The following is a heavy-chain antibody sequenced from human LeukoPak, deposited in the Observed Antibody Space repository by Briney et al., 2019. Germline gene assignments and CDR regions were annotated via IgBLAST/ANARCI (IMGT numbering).Heavy chain of an antibody. V-gene: IGHV3-15*04. CDR2: TVSEIDGGTT. J-gene: IGHJ6*02. CDR1: GFTFSIHW. D-gene: IGHD1-7*01. Sequence: GGSLRLSCAASGFTFSIHWMTWVRQVPGKGLEWVGQTVSEIDGGTTDYAAPVKGRFTISRDDSKSTLYLQMNSLKIEDTAVYYCTTDEDWNYARKDVWGQGATVIVSS. CDR3: TTDEDWNYARKDV.